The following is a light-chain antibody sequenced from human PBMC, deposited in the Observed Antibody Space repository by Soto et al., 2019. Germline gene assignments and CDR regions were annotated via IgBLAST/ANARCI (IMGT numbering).Light chain of an antibody. J-gene: IGLJ2*01. CDR2: DVS. CDR1: SSDVGGYNY. Sequence: QSALTQPRSVSGSPGQSVTISCTGTSSDVGGYNYVSWYQQHPGKAPKLMIYDVSKRPSGVPDRFSGSKSGNTASLTIPGLQAEDEADYYCCSYAGSYHVVFGGGTQLTVL. CDR3: CSYAGSYHVV. V-gene: IGLV2-11*01.